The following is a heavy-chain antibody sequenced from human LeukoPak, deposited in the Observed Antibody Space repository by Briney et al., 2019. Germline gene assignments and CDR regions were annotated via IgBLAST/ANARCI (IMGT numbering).Heavy chain of an antibody. J-gene: IGHJ4*02. CDR1: GYSFTTYW. Sequence: PGESLKIPCKGSGYSFTTYWIGWVRQMPGRGLEWMGIIYPGDSDTRYSPSFQGQVTISADKSISTAYLQWSSLKASDTAMYYCARQFRDSSGYNSYYFDYWGQGTLVTVSS. D-gene: IGHD3-22*01. CDR2: IYPGDSDT. V-gene: IGHV5-51*01. CDR3: ARQFRDSSGYNSYYFDY.